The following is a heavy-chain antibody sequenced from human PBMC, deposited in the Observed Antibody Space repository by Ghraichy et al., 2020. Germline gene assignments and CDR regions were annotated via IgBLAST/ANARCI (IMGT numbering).Heavy chain of an antibody. Sequence: SETLSLTCTVSGGSISSYYWSWVRQRQRQGLEWIGYIYYNWSTNYNPSLKSRVTITVDTSKNQISLKLSSVTATATAVYYCSSAGKGYNGMAYWGQGTPATVSS. J-gene: IGHJ4*02. CDR3: SSAGKGYNGMAY. V-gene: IGHV4-59*01. CDR2: IYYNWST. D-gene: IGHD5-24*01. CDR1: GGSISSYY.